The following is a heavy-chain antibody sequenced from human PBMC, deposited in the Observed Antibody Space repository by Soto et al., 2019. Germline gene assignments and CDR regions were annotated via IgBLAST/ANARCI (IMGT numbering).Heavy chain of an antibody. CDR2: IYHSGSS. J-gene: IGHJ5*02. V-gene: IGHV4-4*02. CDR1: GGSFTSNNW. Sequence: SETLSLTCAVSGGSFTSNNWWTWVRQPPGQGLEWIGEIYHSGSSNYNPSLKSRVTISVDKSKNQFSLKLSSVTAADTAVYYCARAQTTWFDPWGQGTLVTVS. CDR3: ARAQTTWFDP. D-gene: IGHD1-1*01.